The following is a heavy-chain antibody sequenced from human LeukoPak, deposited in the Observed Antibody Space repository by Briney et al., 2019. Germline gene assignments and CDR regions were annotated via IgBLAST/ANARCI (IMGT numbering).Heavy chain of an antibody. CDR3: ARQRRYCSSTSCYFGCYGLDV. V-gene: IGHV4-31*11. D-gene: IGHD2-2*01. CDR2: IFYSGST. J-gene: IGHJ6*02. Sequence: SETLSLTCAVSGGSISSGGYYWSWIRQHPGEGLEWIGYIFYSGSTYYNPSLKSRVTISVDTSKNQFSLKLSSVTAADTAVYYCARQRRYCSSTSCYFGCYGLDVWGQGTTVTVSS. CDR1: GGSISSGGYY.